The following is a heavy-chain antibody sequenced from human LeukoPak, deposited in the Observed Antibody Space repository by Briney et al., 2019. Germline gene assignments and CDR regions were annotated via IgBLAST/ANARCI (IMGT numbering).Heavy chain of an antibody. CDR1: GFTFSSYA. J-gene: IGHJ1*01. CDR3: AKDGSGQWLIPEYFQH. Sequence: GGSLRLSCAASGFTFSSYAMSWVRQAPGKGLEWVSSISVSASTTYYADSVKGRFTISRDNSKNTLYLQMNSLRAEDTAVYYCAKDGSGQWLIPEYFQHWGQGTLVTVSS. D-gene: IGHD6-19*01. V-gene: IGHV3-23*01. CDR2: ISVSASTT.